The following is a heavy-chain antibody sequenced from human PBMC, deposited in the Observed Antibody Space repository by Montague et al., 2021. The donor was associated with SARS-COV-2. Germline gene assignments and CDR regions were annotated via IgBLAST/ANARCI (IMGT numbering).Heavy chain of an antibody. D-gene: IGHD3-16*01. CDR1: GGSISSGYFY. CDR2: IYPGRNS. V-gene: IGHV4-61*09. J-gene: IGHJ4*02. CDR3: ATVYTATYYFDY. Sequence: TLSLTCTVSGGSISSGYFYWSWMRQPAGKRLDWHGYIYPGRNSNYYLSLKSRVSISVDTSKNQFSLKLISATAADTAVYYCATVYTATYYFDYWGRGALVSVSS.